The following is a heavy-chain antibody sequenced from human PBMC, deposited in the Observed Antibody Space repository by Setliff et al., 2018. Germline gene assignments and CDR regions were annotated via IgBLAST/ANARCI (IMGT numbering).Heavy chain of an antibody. CDR3: ARVRSPALLAITNNWFDP. CDR1: GGTFSSYA. CDR2: IIPIFGTA. Sequence: SVKVSCKASGGTFSSYAISWVRQAPGQGLEWMGGIIPIFGTANYAQKFQGRVTITADESTSTAYMELSSLRSEDTAVYYCARVRSPALLAITNNWFDPWGQGTLVTVSS. J-gene: IGHJ5*02. V-gene: IGHV1-69*13. D-gene: IGHD3-3*01.